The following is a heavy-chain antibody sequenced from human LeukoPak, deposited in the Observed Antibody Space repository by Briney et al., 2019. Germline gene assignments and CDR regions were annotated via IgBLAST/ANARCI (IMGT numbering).Heavy chain of an antibody. V-gene: IGHV1-18*04. CDR1: GYTFTSYG. CDR3: ARAPYTVWFGESFSYYGMDV. D-gene: IGHD3-10*01. Sequence: ASVKVSCKASGYTFTSYGISWVRQATGQGLEWMGWISAYNGNTNYAQKLQDRVTMTTDTPTSTAYVELRSLRSDDTAVYYCARAPYTVWFGESFSYYGMDVWGKGTTVTVSS. CDR2: ISAYNGNT. J-gene: IGHJ6*04.